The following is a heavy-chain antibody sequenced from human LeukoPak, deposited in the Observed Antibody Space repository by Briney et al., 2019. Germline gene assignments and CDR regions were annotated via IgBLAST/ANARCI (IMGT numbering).Heavy chain of an antibody. D-gene: IGHD1-14*01. CDR2: IYYSGTT. Sequence: SQTLSLTCTVSGGSISSGDYYWSWIRQPPGKGLEWIGYIYYSGTTYYNSSLKSRITMSIDTSRNQFSLMLTSVTAADTAVYYCARESLLRNAFDIWGQGTMVTVSS. CDR3: ARESLLRNAFDI. J-gene: IGHJ3*02. CDR1: GGSISSGDYY. V-gene: IGHV4-30-4*08.